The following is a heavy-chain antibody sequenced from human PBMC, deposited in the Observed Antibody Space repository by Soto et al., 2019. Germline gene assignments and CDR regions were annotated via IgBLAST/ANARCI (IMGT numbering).Heavy chain of an antibody. V-gene: IGHV3-64D*06. CDR2: VRGNGDPP. CDR3: VKSRGGNNFDFFD. Sequence: SLRLSCSASGFTFSSYARHWVLQAPGKGLEYVSGVRGNGDPPFYADSVKGRFTISRDNSKNTLYLQMSSLSADDTAVYYCVKSRGGNNFDFFDWGQGALVTVSS. CDR1: GFTFSSYA. D-gene: IGHD5-12*01. J-gene: IGHJ4*02.